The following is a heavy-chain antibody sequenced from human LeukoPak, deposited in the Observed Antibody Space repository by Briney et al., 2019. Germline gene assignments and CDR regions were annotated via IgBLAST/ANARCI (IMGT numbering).Heavy chain of an antibody. CDR2: IYYSGST. D-gene: IGHD6-19*01. V-gene: IGHV4-59*01. CDR3: ASGIAVTGSWFDS. CDR1: GGSISSYY. Sequence: NPSETLSLTCTVSGGSISSYYWRWIRQPPGNGLEWIGYIYYSGSTNYNPSLKSRVTISVDTSKNQFSLKLSSVTAADTAVYYCASGIAVTGSWFDSWGQGTLVTVSS. J-gene: IGHJ5*01.